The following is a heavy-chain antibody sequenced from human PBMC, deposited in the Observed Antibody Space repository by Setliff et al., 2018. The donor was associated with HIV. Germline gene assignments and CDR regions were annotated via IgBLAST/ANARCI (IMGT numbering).Heavy chain of an antibody. CDR1: GYTFTGYY. CDR3: ARLPFITIFGVLNGDDGFDI. V-gene: IGHV1-2*06. Sequence: ASVKVSCKASGYTFTGYYMHWVRQAPGQGPEWLGRINPKSGGTRYAQRFQGRVSMTRDTAISTAYMELSRLRSDDSAVYYCARLPFITIFGVLNGDDGFDIWGQGTMVTVS. J-gene: IGHJ3*02. D-gene: IGHD3-3*01. CDR2: INPKSGGT.